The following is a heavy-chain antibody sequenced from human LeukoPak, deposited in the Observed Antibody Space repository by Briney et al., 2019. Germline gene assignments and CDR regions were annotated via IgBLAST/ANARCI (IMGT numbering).Heavy chain of an antibody. Sequence: SETLPLTCTVSGGSISSSSYYWGWIRQPPGKGLEWIGSIYYSGSTYYNPSLESRVTISVDTSKNQFSLKLSSVTAADTAVYYCARHAEGATTVNAFDIWGQGTMVTVSS. J-gene: IGHJ3*02. V-gene: IGHV4-39*01. CDR3: ARHAEGATTVNAFDI. CDR1: GGSISSSSYY. D-gene: IGHD1-26*01. CDR2: IYYSGST.